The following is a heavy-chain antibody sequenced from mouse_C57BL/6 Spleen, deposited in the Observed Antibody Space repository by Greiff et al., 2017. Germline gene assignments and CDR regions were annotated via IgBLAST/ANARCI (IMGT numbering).Heavy chain of an antibody. D-gene: IGHD1-1*01. CDR1: GYAFSSSW. CDR3: ARSDWDYYGSRYAMDY. Sequence: VQLQQSGPELVKPGASVKISCKASGYAFSSSWMNWVKQRPGKGLEWIGRIYPGDGDTNYNGKFKGKATLTADKSSSTAYMQLSSLTSEDSAVYFCARSDWDYYGSRYAMDYWGQGTSVTVSS. V-gene: IGHV1-82*01. J-gene: IGHJ4*01. CDR2: IYPGDGDT.